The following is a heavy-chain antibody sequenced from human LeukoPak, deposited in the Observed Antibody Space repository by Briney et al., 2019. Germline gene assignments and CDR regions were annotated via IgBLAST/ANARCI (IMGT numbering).Heavy chain of an antibody. CDR1: GYTFTTYG. D-gene: IGHD2-21*01. CDR3: SRSVRNGHIDY. J-gene: IGHJ4*02. V-gene: IGHV1-18*01. CDR2: ISAYNGNT. Sequence: GASVKVSCKASGYTFTTYGINWLRQAPGQGLAWMGWISAYNGNTNYAQKLQGRVTMTTDTSTSTAYMELSSLRFEDTAVYYCSRSVRNGHIDYWGQGTLVTVSS.